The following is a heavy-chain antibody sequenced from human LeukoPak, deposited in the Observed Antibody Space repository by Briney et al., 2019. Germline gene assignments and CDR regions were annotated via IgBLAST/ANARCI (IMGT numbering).Heavy chain of an antibody. Sequence: GGSLRLSCAASGFTFSAYGMHWVRQAPGKGLEWVAFIRHDGSGQYYTDSVKGRFTISRDNSKNTLVLLMNSLRAEDTAVYYCARDSTYYGSGSYSWFDLWGQGTLVTVSS. CDR3: ARDSTYYGSGSYSWFDL. V-gene: IGHV3-30*02. CDR2: IRHDGSGQ. D-gene: IGHD3-10*01. CDR1: GFTFSAYG. J-gene: IGHJ5*02.